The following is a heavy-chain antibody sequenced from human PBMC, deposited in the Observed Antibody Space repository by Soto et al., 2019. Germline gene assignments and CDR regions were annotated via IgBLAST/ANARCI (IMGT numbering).Heavy chain of an antibody. Sequence: QVQLVESGGGVVQPGRSLRLSCAASGFTFSSYAMHWVRQAPGKGLEWVAVISYDGSNKYYADSVKGRFTISRDNSKNNLYLQMNSLRAEDTAVYYCASTPRGPRARPYYHYGMDVWGQGTTVTVSS. CDR3: ASTPRGPRARPYYHYGMDV. CDR1: GFTFSSYA. V-gene: IGHV3-30-3*01. J-gene: IGHJ6*02. CDR2: ISYDGSNK.